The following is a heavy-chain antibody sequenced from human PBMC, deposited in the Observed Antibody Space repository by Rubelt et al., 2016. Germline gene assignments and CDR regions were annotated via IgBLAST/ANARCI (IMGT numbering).Heavy chain of an antibody. Sequence: EVQLVESGEGLVQPGESLKLSCVASGFSISASSIHWVRQASGKGLEWVGRIRSNLNNYATAYATSVEGRFTISRGVSEEAEDLQVSSLKTDDTAVYYCTRPGAAAGTDYWGQGTLVTVSS. CDR3: TRPGAAAGTDY. J-gene: IGHJ4*02. CDR1: GFSISASS. V-gene: IGHV3-73*01. D-gene: IGHD6-13*01. CDR2: IRSNLNNYAT.